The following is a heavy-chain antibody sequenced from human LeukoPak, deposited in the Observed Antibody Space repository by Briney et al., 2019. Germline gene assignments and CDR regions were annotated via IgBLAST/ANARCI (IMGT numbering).Heavy chain of an antibody. J-gene: IGHJ4*02. CDR1: GFTFNSYW. V-gene: IGHV3-7*01. CDR3: ARDRGGISRY. Sequence: PGGSLRLSCATSGFTFNSYWMSWLRQAPGKGLEWVANMKPDGREIYYVDSVKGRFTISRDNAKNSLYLEMNRLRVEDTAVYYCARDRGGISRYWGQGTLVTVSS. CDR2: MKPDGREI. D-gene: IGHD5-12*01.